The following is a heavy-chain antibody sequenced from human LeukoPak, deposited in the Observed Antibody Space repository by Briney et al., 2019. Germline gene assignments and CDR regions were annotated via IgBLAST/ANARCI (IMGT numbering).Heavy chain of an antibody. CDR3: TKDRRGPAAGTWYFDS. J-gene: IGHJ4*02. CDR2: ITAIDGRT. V-gene: IGHV3-23*01. CDR1: GFAFSSTT. Sequence: GGSLRLPCVASGFAFSSTTMGWVRQAPGRGLEWVSSITAIDGRTYYADSVRGRFTISRDNSKNTVYLQLNSLRAGDTAIYYCTKDRRGPAAGTWYFDSWGQGTLVTVSS. D-gene: IGHD6-13*01.